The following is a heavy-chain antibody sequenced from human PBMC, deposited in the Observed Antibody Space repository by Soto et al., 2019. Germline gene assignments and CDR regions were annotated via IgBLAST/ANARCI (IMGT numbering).Heavy chain of an antibody. CDR3: ARGPTAMVTGSRFFFDY. J-gene: IGHJ4*02. CDR2: ISYDGSNK. CDR1: GFTFSSYA. D-gene: IGHD5-18*01. V-gene: IGHV3-30-3*01. Sequence: GGSLRLSCAASGFTFSSYAMHWVRQAPGKGLEWVAVISYDGSNKYYADSVKGRFTISRDNSKNTLYLQMNSLRAEDTAVYYCARGPTAMVTGSRFFFDYWGQGTLVTVS.